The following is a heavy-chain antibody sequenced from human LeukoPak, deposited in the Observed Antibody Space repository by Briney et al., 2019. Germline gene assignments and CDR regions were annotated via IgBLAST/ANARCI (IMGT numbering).Heavy chain of an antibody. CDR3: ARDSGTLDY. V-gene: IGHV3-21*01. J-gene: IGHJ4*02. CDR1: GFPFSSYT. D-gene: IGHD3-10*01. Sequence: GGSLRLSFAPSGFPFSSYTMNWFRQPPGKGLEWVSSISSSSSYIYYADSVKGRFTISRDNAKNSLYLQMNSLRAEDTAVYYCARDSGTLDYWGQGTLVTVSS. CDR2: ISSSSSYI.